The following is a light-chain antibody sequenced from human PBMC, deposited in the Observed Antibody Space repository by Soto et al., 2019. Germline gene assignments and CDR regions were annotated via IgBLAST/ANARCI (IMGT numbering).Light chain of an antibody. CDR1: SSNIGNNY. CDR3: GTWASSLSAEGYV. J-gene: IGLJ1*01. Sequence: QSVLTQPPSVSAAPGQKVTISCSGSSSNIGNNYVSWYQQLPGTAPKLLIYENNKRPSGIPDRFSGSKSGTSATLGITGLQTGDEADYYCGTWASSLSAEGYVFGTGTQLTVL. CDR2: ENN. V-gene: IGLV1-51*02.